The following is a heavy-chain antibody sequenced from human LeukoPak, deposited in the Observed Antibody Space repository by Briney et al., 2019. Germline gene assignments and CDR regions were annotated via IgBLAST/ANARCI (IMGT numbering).Heavy chain of an antibody. Sequence: GGSLRLSCAASGLTFSSYAMNWVRQAPGKGLEWVSAISGSGGNTYYADSVKGRFTISRDNSKNTLYLQMNSLRAEDTAVYYCARDLYRIVVVPHYFDYWGQGTLVTVSS. CDR2: ISGSGGNT. D-gene: IGHD3-22*01. J-gene: IGHJ4*02. CDR1: GLTFSSYA. CDR3: ARDLYRIVVVPHYFDY. V-gene: IGHV3-23*01.